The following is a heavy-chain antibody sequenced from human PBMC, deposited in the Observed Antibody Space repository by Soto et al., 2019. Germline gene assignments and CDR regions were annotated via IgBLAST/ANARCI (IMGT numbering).Heavy chain of an antibody. V-gene: IGHV1-46*01. CDR2: MNPSGDRT. D-gene: IGHD5-12*01. CDR1: GYTFSSSY. CDR3: ARGRVYSGDDLQEDGFDI. Sequence: QEQLMQSGTEVKEPGASVNLSCKASGYTFSSSYIHWVRQAPGQGLEWMGIMNPSGDRTNYAQNFQGRVTMTRDTATSTLYMELSSLTFADTAVYSCARGRVYSGDDLQEDGFDIWGQGTMVTVS. J-gene: IGHJ3*02.